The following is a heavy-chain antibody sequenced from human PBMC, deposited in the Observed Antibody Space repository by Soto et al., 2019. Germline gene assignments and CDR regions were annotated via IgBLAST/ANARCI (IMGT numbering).Heavy chain of an antibody. CDR1: GGSISSYY. Sequence: SETLSPTCTVSGGSISSYYWSWIRQAPGKGLEYIGYMYNSGNTKYNPSLKSRVTISVDTSKNQFSLKLTSVTAADTAVYYCGRLGGSGNYFPYFDCWGQGTLVTVSS. J-gene: IGHJ4*02. D-gene: IGHD3-10*01. CDR3: GRLGGSGNYFPYFDC. V-gene: IGHV4-59*08. CDR2: MYNSGNT.